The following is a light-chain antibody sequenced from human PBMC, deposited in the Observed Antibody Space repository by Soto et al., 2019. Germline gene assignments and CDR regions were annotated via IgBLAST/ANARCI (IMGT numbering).Light chain of an antibody. V-gene: IGKV1-39*01. J-gene: IGKJ5*01. CDR1: ESISRH. Sequence: DIQMTQSPSSLSASVGDRVTITCRASESISRHLNWYQQKPGKAPNLLIYAASTLQNGVPSRFSGSGSGTDFTLSISSRQPVDFATYYCQQSYITLSISFREGTRLEIK. CDR2: AAS. CDR3: QQSYITLSIS.